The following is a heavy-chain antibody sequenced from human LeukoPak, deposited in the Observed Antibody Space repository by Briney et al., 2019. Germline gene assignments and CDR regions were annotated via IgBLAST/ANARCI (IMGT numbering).Heavy chain of an antibody. CDR3: ARGPNLTYYDILTGYYIGYYFDY. CDR2: IKQDGSEK. D-gene: IGHD3-9*01. J-gene: IGHJ4*02. CDR1: GFTFSNHA. Sequence: PGGSLRLSCEASGFTFSNHAMHWVRQAPGKGLEWVANIKQDGSEKYYVDSVKGRFTISRDNAKNSLYLQMNSLRAGDTAVYYCARGPNLTYYDILTGYYIGYYFDYWGQGTLVTVSS. V-gene: IGHV3-7*01.